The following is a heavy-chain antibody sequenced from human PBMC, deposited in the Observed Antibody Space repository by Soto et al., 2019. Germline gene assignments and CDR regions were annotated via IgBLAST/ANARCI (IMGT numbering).Heavy chain of an antibody. Sequence: GGSLSLSCTVSGFAFNNYGINWVRQAPGKGLEWVSSISKSDYTYYSDSVKGRFTISRDNAKNSVSLQMNTLRVEDTAVYYCAREDSIIIPAVSDFWGQGTLVTVSS. D-gene: IGHD2-2*01. CDR2: ISKSDYT. J-gene: IGHJ4*02. CDR1: GFAFNNYG. V-gene: IGHV3-21*01. CDR3: AREDSIIIPAVSDF.